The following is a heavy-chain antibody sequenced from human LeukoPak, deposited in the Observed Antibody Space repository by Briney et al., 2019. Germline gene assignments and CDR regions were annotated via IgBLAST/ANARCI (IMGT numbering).Heavy chain of an antibody. V-gene: IGHV4-31*03. J-gene: IGHJ4*02. CDR1: GGSISSGGYY. D-gene: IGHD3-22*01. CDR2: IYYSGST. Sequence: SQTLSLTCTVSGGSISSGGYYWSWIRQHPGKGLEWIGYIYYSGSTYYNPSLKSRVTISVDTSKNQFSLKLSSVTAADTAVYYRARAAFGTYYYDSSGYTYYFDYWGQGTLVTVSS. CDR3: ARAAFGTYYYDSSGYTYYFDY.